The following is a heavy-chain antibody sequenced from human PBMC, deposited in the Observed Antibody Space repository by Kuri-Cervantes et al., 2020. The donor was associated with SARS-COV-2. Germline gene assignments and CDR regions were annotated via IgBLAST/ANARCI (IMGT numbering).Heavy chain of an antibody. CDR2: INSYATII. J-gene: IGHJ6*02. CDR1: GFTFTPHA. D-gene: IGHD1-1*01. V-gene: IGHV3-64D*08. CDR3: VRGGTSTEDYYYYYGMDV. Sequence: GGSLRLSCSASGFTFTPHAMHWVRQAPGKGLEYVSAINSYATIIYYADSVKGRFTISRDNSRNTLYLEMRNLRPDDTAVYFCVRGGTSTEDYYYYYGMDVWGQGTTVTVSS.